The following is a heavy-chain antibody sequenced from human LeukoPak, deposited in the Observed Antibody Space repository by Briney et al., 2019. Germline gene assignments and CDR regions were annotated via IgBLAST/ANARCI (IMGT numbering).Heavy chain of an antibody. CDR3: ARGRKKLNSSGHLNDY. Sequence: GGSLRLFCEGSGFTFYDYGMSWVGQAPGKGLEWVSGINWNGGSTGYVDSVKGRFTISRDNAKNSLYLQMNSLRAEDTDLYYCARGRKKLNSSGHLNDYWGQGTLVTVSS. CDR1: GFTFYDYG. D-gene: IGHD6-19*01. J-gene: IGHJ4*02. CDR2: INWNGGST. V-gene: IGHV3-20*04.